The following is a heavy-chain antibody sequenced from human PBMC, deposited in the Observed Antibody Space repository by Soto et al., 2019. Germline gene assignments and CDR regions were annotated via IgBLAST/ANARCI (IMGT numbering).Heavy chain of an antibody. CDR3: ARQYSSGWYPNSRGEDY. D-gene: IGHD6-19*01. CDR1: GYTFTSYA. V-gene: IGHV1-3*05. J-gene: IGHJ4*02. Sequence: QVQLVQSGAEEKKPGASVKVSCKASGYTFTSYAMHWVRQAPGQRLEWMGWINAGNGNTKYSQKFQGRVTITRDTSASTAYMELSSLRSEDTAVYYCARQYSSGWYPNSRGEDYWGQGTLVTVSS. CDR2: INAGNGNT.